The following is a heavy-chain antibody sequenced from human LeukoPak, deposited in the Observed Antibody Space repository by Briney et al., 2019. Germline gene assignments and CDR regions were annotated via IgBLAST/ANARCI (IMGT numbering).Heavy chain of an antibody. Sequence: SETLSLTCTVSGGSISSYYWSWIRQPPGKGLEWIGYIYYSGNTNYNPSLKSRITISVDTSKNQFSLKLSSVTAADTAVYYCARVGFGSFDFWGQGTLVTVSS. CDR1: GGSISSYY. J-gene: IGHJ4*02. CDR3: ARVGFGSFDF. V-gene: IGHV4-59*01. D-gene: IGHD3-10*01. CDR2: IYYSGNT.